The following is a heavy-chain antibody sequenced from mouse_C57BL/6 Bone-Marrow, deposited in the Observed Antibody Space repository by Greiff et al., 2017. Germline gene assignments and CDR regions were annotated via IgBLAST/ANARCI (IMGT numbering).Heavy chain of an antibody. V-gene: IGHV7-1*01. CDR1: GFTFSDFY. CDR2: SRNKANDYTT. D-gene: IGHD4-1*01. CDR3: ARDAGTGNFDY. J-gene: IGHJ2*01. Sequence: EVNVVESGGGLVQSGRPLRLSCATSGFTFSDFYMEWVRQAPGKGLEWIAASRNKANDYTTEYSASVKGRFIVSRDTSQSILYLQMNALRAEDTAIYYCARDAGTGNFDYWGQGTTLTVSS.